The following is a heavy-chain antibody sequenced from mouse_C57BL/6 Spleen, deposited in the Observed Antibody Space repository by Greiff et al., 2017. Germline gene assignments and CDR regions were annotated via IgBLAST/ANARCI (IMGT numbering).Heavy chain of an antibody. D-gene: IGHD4-1*01. CDR1: GYTFTSYW. Sequence: VQLQQSGAELVRPGSSVKLSCKASGYTFTSYWMDWVKQRPGQGLEWIGNIYPSDSETHYNHKFKDKATLTVDKSSITAYMQLSSLTSEDSAVYYCARSGTGFFDYWGQGTTLTVSS. CDR3: ARSGTGFFDY. J-gene: IGHJ2*01. CDR2: IYPSDSET. V-gene: IGHV1-61*01.